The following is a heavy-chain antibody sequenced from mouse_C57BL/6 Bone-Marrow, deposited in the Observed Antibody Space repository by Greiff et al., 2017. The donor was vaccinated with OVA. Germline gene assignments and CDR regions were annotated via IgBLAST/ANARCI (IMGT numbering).Heavy chain of an antibody. CDR1: GYTFTSYW. CDR2: IDTSDSYT. CDR3: ARGGFYPDAY. V-gene: IGHV1-50*01. J-gene: IGHJ3*01. Sequence: VQLQQPGAELVKPGASVKLSCKASGYTFTSYWMQWVHQRPGQGLEWIGEIDTSDSYTKYNQKFKGKAPLTVDTYSSTAYMQLSILTSEDSAVYYCARGGFYPDAYWGQGTLVTVSA.